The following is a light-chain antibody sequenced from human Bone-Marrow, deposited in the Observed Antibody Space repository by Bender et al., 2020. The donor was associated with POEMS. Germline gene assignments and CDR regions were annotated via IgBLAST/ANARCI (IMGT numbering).Light chain of an antibody. V-gene: IGLV2-23*01. CDR1: SSDVGSYNL. CDR3: CSYPGGSTSSAV. CDR2: EGS. Sequence: QSALTQPASVSGSPGQSITISCTGTSSDVGSYNLVSWYQQHPGKAPKLMIYEGSKRPSGVSNRFSGSKSGNTASLTISGLQAEDEADYYCCSYPGGSTSSAVFGGGTQLTVL. J-gene: IGLJ7*01.